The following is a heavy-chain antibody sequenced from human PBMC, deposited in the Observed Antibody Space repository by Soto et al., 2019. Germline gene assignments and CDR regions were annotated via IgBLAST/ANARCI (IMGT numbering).Heavy chain of an antibody. D-gene: IGHD3-10*01. Sequence: EVQLVESGGGLVKPGGSLRLSCAASGFTFSSYSMNWVRQAPGKGLEWVSSISSSSSYIYYADSVKGRFTISRDNAKNSLYLQMNSLRAEDTAVYYCARDLNQGLWFGEPSTYYMDVWGKGTTVTVSS. CDR3: ARDLNQGLWFGEPSTYYMDV. CDR1: GFTFSSYS. J-gene: IGHJ6*03. V-gene: IGHV3-21*01. CDR2: ISSSSSYI.